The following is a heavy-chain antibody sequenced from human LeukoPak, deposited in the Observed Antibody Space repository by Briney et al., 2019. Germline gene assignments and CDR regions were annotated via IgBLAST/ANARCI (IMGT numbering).Heavy chain of an antibody. V-gene: IGHV3-30*04. CDR3: ARELTGSTSHYYYYYGMDV. Sequence: GGSLRLSCAASGFTFSSYAMHWVRQAPGKGLEWVAVISYDGSNKYYADSVKGRFTISRDNSKNTLYLQMNSLRAEDTAVYYCARELTGSTSHYYYYYGMDVWGQGTTVTVSS. D-gene: IGHD1-7*01. CDR1: GFTFSSYA. CDR2: ISYDGSNK. J-gene: IGHJ6*02.